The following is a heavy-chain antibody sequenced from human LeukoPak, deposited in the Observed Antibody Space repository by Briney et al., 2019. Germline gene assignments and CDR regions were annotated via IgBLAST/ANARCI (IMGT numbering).Heavy chain of an antibody. D-gene: IGHD6-6*01. V-gene: IGHV1-8*03. J-gene: IGHJ4*02. CDR1: GYTFTSYD. Sequence: ASVKVSCKASGYTFTSYDINWVRQATGQGLEWMGWMNPNSGNTGYAQKFQGRVTITRNTSINTAYMELSSLRSEDTAVYFCTRGPGYSSSSAYYFDYWGQGTLVTVSS. CDR2: MNPNSGNT. CDR3: TRGPGYSSSSAYYFDY.